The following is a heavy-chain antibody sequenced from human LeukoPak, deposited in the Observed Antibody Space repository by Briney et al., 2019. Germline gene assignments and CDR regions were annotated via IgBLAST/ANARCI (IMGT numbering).Heavy chain of an antibody. V-gene: IGHV1-18*01. CDR1: GYTLTELS. D-gene: IGHD3-22*01. CDR2: ISTYNGNT. Sequence: ASVKVSCKVSGYTLTELSMHWVRQAPGQGLEWMGWISTYNGNTNYVQKLQGRVTMTTDTSTSTAYMELRSLRSDDTAVYYCARGPDYYDSSGYYELDYWGQGTLVTVSS. CDR3: ARGPDYYDSSGYYELDY. J-gene: IGHJ4*02.